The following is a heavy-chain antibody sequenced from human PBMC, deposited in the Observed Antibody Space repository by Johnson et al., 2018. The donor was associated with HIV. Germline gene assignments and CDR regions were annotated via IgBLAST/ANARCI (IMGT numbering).Heavy chain of an antibody. CDR1: GFTFDDYG. J-gene: IGHJ3*02. V-gene: IGHV3-20*04. Sequence: VQVVESEGGVVRPGGSLRLSCAASGFTFDDYGMSWVRQGPYVDSVKGRFTISRDNAKNSLYLQMNSLRAEDTAVYYCAKDFPYTYGPSAFDIWGQGTMVTVSS. CDR3: AKDFPYTYGPSAFDI. D-gene: IGHD5-18*01.